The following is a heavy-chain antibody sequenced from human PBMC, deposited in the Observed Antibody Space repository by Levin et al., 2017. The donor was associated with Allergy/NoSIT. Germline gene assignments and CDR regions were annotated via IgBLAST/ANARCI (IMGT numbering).Heavy chain of an antibody. Sequence: SCAASGFIVSSNHMSWVRQAPGKGLEWVSVIYTGGTTYYADSVKVRFTMSRDNSKKTLYLQMNSLRAEDTAVYYWARGGGVDDDWYFDRWGRGTLVTVSS. CDR1: GFIVSSNH. V-gene: IGHV3-66*01. D-gene: IGHD3-16*01. CDR2: IYTGGTT. J-gene: IGHJ2*01. CDR3: ARGGGVDDDWYFDR.